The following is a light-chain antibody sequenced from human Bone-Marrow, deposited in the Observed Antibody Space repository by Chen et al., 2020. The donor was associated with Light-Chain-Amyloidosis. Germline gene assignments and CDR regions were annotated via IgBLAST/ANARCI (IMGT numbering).Light chain of an antibody. CDR1: GSNTGSNY. Sequence: HSLLTHPPPPPGTPGQRATIPCSGAGSNTGSNYLYWYKQLPGTAPKLLISMTNQRPSGVPDRFSGSKSGTSASLAISGLRAEDEADYYCSTWDDSLNGFYVFGTGTKVTVL. CDR2: MTN. J-gene: IGLJ1*01. V-gene: IGLV1-47*01. CDR3: STWDDSLNGFYV.